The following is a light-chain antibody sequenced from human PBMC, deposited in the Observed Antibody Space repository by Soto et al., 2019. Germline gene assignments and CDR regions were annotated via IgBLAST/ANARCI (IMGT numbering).Light chain of an antibody. Sequence: DIQMTQSPTSLSASVGDRVTITCRASQAIRNIVAWYQQKPGKAPKLLIYAASTLQSGFPSRFSGSGSGTDFTLTINSLQPEDVATYSCQKYSSVPVFGPGTKVEIK. J-gene: IGKJ3*01. CDR2: AAS. V-gene: IGKV1-27*01. CDR3: QKYSSVPV. CDR1: QAIRNI.